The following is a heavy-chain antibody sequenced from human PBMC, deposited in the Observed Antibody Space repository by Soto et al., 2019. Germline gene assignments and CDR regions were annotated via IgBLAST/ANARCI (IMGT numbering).Heavy chain of an antibody. V-gene: IGHV1-8*01. CDR1: GYTSTSCD. CDR2: MNPNIGNT. D-gene: IGHD5-18*01. Sequence: QVQLVQSGAEVKKPGASVKVSCKASGYTSTSCDVNRGRQATGQGLRGMGCMNPNIGNTVYAQKFQGRVTMTRNTSISTAYMKLSSLRSEDTAVYYCARERSYGLDYWGQGTLVTVSS. CDR3: ARERSYGLDY. J-gene: IGHJ4*02.